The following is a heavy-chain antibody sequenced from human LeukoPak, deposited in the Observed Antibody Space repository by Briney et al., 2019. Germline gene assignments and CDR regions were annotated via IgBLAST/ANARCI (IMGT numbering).Heavy chain of an antibody. D-gene: IGHD6-13*01. CDR2: INWNGDIT. CDR3: AKDRYSSSWTFDY. CDR1: GFKFDDYA. V-gene: IGHV3-20*04. Sequence: AGGSLRLSCAASGFKFDDYAMNWVRQAPGKGLEWVSGINWNGDITGYADSVKGRFTISRDTSKNTLYLQMNSLRAEDTAVYYCAKDRYSSSWTFDYWGQGTLVTVSS. J-gene: IGHJ4*02.